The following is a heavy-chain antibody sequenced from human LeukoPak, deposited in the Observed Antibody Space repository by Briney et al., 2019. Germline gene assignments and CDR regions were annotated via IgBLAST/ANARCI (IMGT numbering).Heavy chain of an antibody. CDR2: IYYSGST. V-gene: IGHV4-61*08. CDR1: GGSISSGDYY. J-gene: IGHJ6*02. D-gene: IGHD2-2*01. CDR3: ARDLVVPAAMPGYYYYGMDV. Sequence: SQTLSLTCTVSGGSISSGDYYWSWIRQPPGKGLEWIGYIYYSGSTNYNPSLKSRVTISVDTSKNQFSLKLSSVTAADTAVYYCARDLVVPAAMPGYYYYGMDVWGQGTTVTVSS.